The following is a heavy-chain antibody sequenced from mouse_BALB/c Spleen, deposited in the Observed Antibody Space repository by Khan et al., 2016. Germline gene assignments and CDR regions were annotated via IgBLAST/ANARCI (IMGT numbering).Heavy chain of an antibody. Sequence: EVQLQESGPGLVKPSQSLSLTCTVTGYSITSGYAWNWIRQFPGNKLEWMGYINSSGSTTYNPSLKSQISITRDTSKNQFFLQLKSVTTEDTATYYWARDYDGSSFFDYWGQGTTLTVSS. CDR3: ARDYDGSSFFDY. CDR1: GYSITSGYA. CDR2: INSSGST. D-gene: IGHD1-1*01. V-gene: IGHV3-2*02. J-gene: IGHJ2*01.